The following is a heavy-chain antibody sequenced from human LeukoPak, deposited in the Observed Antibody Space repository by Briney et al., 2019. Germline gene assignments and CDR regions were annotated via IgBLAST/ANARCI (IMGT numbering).Heavy chain of an antibody. CDR2: IKQDGSEK. CDR3: ARDQGALDI. CDR1: GFTFSRHY. V-gene: IGHV3-7*01. J-gene: IGHJ3*02. Sequence: PGGSLRLSCAASGFTFSRHYMSWVRQAPGKGLEWLANIKQDGSEKYCVDSVKGRFTISRDNAKNSLYLQMNSQRAEDTAIYYCARDQGALDIWGQGTMVTVSS.